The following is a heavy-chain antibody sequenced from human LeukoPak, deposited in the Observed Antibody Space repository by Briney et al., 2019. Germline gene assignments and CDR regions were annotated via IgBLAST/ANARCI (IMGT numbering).Heavy chain of an antibody. CDR3: ARDGASGWSYYFDY. D-gene: IGHD6-19*01. J-gene: IGHJ4*02. CDR1: GFTFSSYA. V-gene: IGHV3-23*01. Sequence: GGSLSLSCAASGFTFSSYAMSWVRQAPGKGLEWVSAISGSGGSTYYADSVKGRFTISRDNSKNTLYLQMNSLTAEDTAVYYCARDGASGWSYYFDYWGQGTLVTVSS. CDR2: ISGSGGST.